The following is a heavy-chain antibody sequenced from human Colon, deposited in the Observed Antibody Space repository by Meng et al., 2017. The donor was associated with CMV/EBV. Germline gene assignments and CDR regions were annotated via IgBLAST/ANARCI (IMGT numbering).Heavy chain of an antibody. V-gene: IGHV1-46*01. CDR1: GYIFTTDY. CDR2: AYTNAGST. Sequence: CKASGYIFTTDYIHWVRQAPGQGLEWMGLAYTNAGSTYCAQRFRDRVTLTTDTSTSTAFLELRSLRSEDTAVYYCAREYHATWYFDFWGQGALVTVSS. J-gene: IGHJ4*02. CDR3: AREYHATWYFDF.